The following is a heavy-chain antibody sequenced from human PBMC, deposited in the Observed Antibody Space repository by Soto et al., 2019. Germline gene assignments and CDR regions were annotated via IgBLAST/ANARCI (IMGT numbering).Heavy chain of an antibody. CDR1: GGSISSYY. V-gene: IGHV4-59*08. J-gene: IGHJ3*02. Sequence: SETLSLTCTVSGGSISSYYWSWIRQPPGKGLEWIGYIYYSGSTNYNPSLKSRVTISVDTSKNQFSLKLSSVTAADTAVYYCARSYSYGYRRDAFDIWGQGTMVTVSS. CDR3: ARSYSYGYRRDAFDI. D-gene: IGHD5-18*01. CDR2: IYYSGST.